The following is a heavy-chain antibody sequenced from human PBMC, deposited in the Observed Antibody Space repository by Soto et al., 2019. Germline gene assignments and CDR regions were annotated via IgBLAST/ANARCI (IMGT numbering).Heavy chain of an antibody. CDR2: ISYDGSNK. J-gene: IGHJ3*02. D-gene: IGHD3-22*01. V-gene: IGHV3-30*18. CDR1: GFTFSSYG. Sequence: GGSLRLSCAASGFTFSSYGMHWVRQAPGKGLEWVAVISYDGSNKYYADSVKGRSTISRDNSKNTLYLQMNSLRAEDTAVYYCAKDYYDRSGDDAFDIWGQGTMVTVSS. CDR3: AKDYYDRSGDDAFDI.